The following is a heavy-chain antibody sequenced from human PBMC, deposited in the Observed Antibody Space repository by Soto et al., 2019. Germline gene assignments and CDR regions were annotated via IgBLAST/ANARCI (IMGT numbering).Heavy chain of an antibody. CDR3: ARDLWGYCGTDSYPKDV. V-gene: IGHV4-59*01. D-gene: IGHD2-21*02. CDR1: GGSISGYY. Sequence: SETLSLTCTVSGGSISGYYWSWIRQPPGKGLEWIGYMYNTGSTVYNPSFKSRVTISVDTSKNQFSLKLNSVTAADTAVYYCARDLWGYCGTDSYPKDVWGQGTTVTVSS. J-gene: IGHJ6*02. CDR2: MYNTGST.